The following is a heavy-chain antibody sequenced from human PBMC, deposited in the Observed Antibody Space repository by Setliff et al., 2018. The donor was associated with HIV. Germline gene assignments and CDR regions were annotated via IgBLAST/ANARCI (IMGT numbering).Heavy chain of an antibody. Sequence: GGSLRLSCAASGFAVSGNYMSWVRQAPGKGLEWVSVIYVGDTTYYADSVKGRFTISRDNSKNTLYLRMNSLRAEDTAVYYCAREDRIAPATRNYYYFGMDVWGQGTTVTVSS. CDR2: IYVGDTT. CDR3: AREDRIAPATRNYYYFGMDV. D-gene: IGHD6-13*01. J-gene: IGHJ6*02. CDR1: GFAVSGNY. V-gene: IGHV3-53*01.